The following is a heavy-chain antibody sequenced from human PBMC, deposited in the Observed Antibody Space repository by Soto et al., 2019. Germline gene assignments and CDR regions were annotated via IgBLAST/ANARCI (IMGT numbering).Heavy chain of an antibody. Sequence: GGSLRLSCAASGFTVSSNYMSWVRQAPGKGLEWVSRMTGDGRTTQYADSVKGRFTASRDNAKSTLYLQMNSLRAEDTAVYYCATAEVDYWGPGTLVTVS. CDR3: ATAEVDY. CDR1: GFTVSSNY. CDR2: MTGDGRTT. V-gene: IGHV3-74*03. J-gene: IGHJ4*02.